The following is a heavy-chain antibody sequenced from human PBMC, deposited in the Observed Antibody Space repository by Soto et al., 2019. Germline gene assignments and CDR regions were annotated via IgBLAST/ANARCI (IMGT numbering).Heavy chain of an antibody. V-gene: IGHV3-11*01. J-gene: IGHJ6*03. Sequence: QVQLVESGGGLVKPGGSLRLSCAASGFTFSDYYMSWIRQAPGKGLEWVSYISGSGSTIYYADSVKGRFTISRDNAKNSLHMQMNSLRAEDTDVYYCASGVAAAHFYYYYLDVGGKGTTVTVSS. CDR2: ISGSGSTI. CDR1: GFTFSDYY. D-gene: IGHD2-15*01. CDR3: ASGVAAAHFYYYYLDV.